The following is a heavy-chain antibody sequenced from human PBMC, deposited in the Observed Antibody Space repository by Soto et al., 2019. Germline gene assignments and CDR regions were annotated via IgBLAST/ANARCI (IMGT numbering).Heavy chain of an antibody. Sequence: QVQLQESGPGLVKPSQTLSLTCTVSGGSISSGDYYWSWLRQPPGKGLAWIGYSYYSGSTYYNPSLKYRVTTSVDPSKDQFPLQLSSVTAADPAVYYGGRSSKRVTIIGVVIIPGETGGFDPWGQGTLVTVSS. CDR1: GGSISSGDYY. CDR3: GRSSKRVTIIGVVIIPGETGGFDP. D-gene: IGHD3-3*01. V-gene: IGHV4-30-4*01. J-gene: IGHJ5*02. CDR2: SYYSGST.